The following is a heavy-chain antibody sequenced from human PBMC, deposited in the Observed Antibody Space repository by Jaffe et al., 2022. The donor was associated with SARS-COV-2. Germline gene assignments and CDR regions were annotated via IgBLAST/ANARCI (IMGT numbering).Heavy chain of an antibody. Sequence: QVQLQQWGAGVLEASETLSLSCAVYGGSFSGYFWSWIRQSPGKGLEWIGEINHSGNTKYTPSLKSRVTISVDTSKNQFSLKVSSVTAADTAVYYCARELRDDSGSYCMDVWGKGTTVTVSS. CDR3: ARELRDDSGSYCMDV. J-gene: IGHJ6*03. CDR1: GGSFSGYF. CDR2: INHSGNT. V-gene: IGHV4-34*02. D-gene: IGHD3-10*01.